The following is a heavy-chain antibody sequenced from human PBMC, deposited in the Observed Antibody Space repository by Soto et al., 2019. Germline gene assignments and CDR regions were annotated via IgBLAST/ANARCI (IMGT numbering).Heavy chain of an antibody. Sequence: QLQLQESGPGLVKPSETLSLTCTVSGGSISSSSYYWGWIRQPPGKGLEWIGSIYYSGSTYYNPSLKSRVTISVDTSKNQFSLKLSSVTDADTAVYYCARHRELEIDYWGQGTLVTVSS. CDR2: IYYSGST. D-gene: IGHD1-1*01. CDR3: ARHRELEIDY. J-gene: IGHJ4*02. CDR1: GGSISSSSYY. V-gene: IGHV4-39*01.